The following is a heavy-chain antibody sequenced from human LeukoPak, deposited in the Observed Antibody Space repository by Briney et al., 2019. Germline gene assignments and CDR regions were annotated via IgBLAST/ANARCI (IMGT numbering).Heavy chain of an antibody. CDR2: INPSGGST. CDR1: GYTFTSYY. V-gene: IGHV1-46*01. J-gene: IGHJ4*02. CDR3: ARDGALGSPLWY. Sequence: ASVKVSRKASGYTFTSYYMHWVRQAPGQGLDWMGIINPSGGSTSYAQKLQGRVKMTRDTSTSTVYMELSSLRSEDTAVYYCARDGALGSPLWYWGQGTLVTVSS. D-gene: IGHD1-26*01.